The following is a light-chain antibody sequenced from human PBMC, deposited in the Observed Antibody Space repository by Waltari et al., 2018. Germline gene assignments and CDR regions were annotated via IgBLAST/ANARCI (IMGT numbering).Light chain of an antibody. CDR1: QSVSKY. V-gene: IGKV3-20*01. Sequence: ELVLTQSPGTLSLSPGERATLSCRASQSVSKYLAWYQQRPGQVPRLLIYAASTRATGIPDRFSGSGYGTDFSLIISRLEPEDFAVYYCQNHERLPATFGQGTKVEIK. CDR3: QNHERLPAT. CDR2: AAS. J-gene: IGKJ1*01.